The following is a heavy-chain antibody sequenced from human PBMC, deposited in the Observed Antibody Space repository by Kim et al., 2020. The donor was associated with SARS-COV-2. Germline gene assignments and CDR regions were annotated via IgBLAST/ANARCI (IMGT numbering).Heavy chain of an antibody. CDR2: INSDGSST. CDR3: ASLISVAGTRTDGMDV. V-gene: IGHV3-74*01. Sequence: GGSLRLSCAASGFTFSSYWMHWVRQAPGKGLVWVSRINSDGSSTSYADSVKGRFTISRDNAKNTLYLQMNSLRAEDTAVYYCASLISVAGTRTDGMDVWGQGTTVTVSS. D-gene: IGHD6-19*01. CDR1: GFTFSSYW. J-gene: IGHJ6*02.